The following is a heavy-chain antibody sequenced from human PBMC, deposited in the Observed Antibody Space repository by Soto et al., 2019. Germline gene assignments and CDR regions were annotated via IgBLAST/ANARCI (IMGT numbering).Heavy chain of an antibody. CDR3: AIRSGIDCTNGVCYTQGYLDY. J-gene: IGHJ4*02. CDR1: GYTLTELS. D-gene: IGHD2-8*01. V-gene: IGHV1-24*01. Sequence: GASVKVSCKVSGYTLTELSMHWVRQAPGKGLEWMGGFDPEDGETIYAQKFQGRVTMTADTSTGTAYMELSSLRSDDTAVYYCAIRSGIDCTNGVCYTQGYLDYWGQGTLVTVSS. CDR2: FDPEDGET.